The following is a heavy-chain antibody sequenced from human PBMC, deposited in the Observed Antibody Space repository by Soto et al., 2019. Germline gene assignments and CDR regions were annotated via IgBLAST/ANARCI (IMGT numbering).Heavy chain of an antibody. D-gene: IGHD3-22*01. V-gene: IGHV1-69*01. Sequence: QVQLVQSGAEVKKPGSSVKVFCKASGGTFSSYAISWVRQAPGQGLEWMGGIIPIFGTANYAQKFQGRVTITADESTSTAYMELSSLRSEDTAVYYCARVGGSYDPSTLDYWGQGTLVTVSS. CDR3: ARVGGSYDPSTLDY. J-gene: IGHJ4*02. CDR1: GGTFSSYA. CDR2: IIPIFGTA.